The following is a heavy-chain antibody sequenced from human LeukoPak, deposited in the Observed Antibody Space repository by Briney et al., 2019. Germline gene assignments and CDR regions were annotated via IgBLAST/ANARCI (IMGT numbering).Heavy chain of an antibody. CDR1: GGSISSGDYY. CDR3: ARLASGVVTGDWFDP. CDR2: IYYSGST. J-gene: IGHJ5*02. V-gene: IGHV4-30-4*08. D-gene: IGHD3-3*01. Sequence: SSETLSLTCTVSGGSISSGDYYWSWIRQPPGKGLEWIGYIYYSGSTYYNPSLKSRVTISVDTSKNQFSLKLSSVTAADTAVYYCARLASGVVTGDWFDPWGQGTLVTVSS.